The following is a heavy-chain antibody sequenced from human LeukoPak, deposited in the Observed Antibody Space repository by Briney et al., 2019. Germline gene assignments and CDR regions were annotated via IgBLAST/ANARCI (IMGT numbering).Heavy chain of an antibody. CDR3: ARGSVNYCSSTSCSGAFDI. Sequence: PSETLSLTCAVYGGSFRGYYWSWIRQPPGKGLEWIGEISHSGSTNYNPSLKSRVTISVDTSKNQFSLKLSSVTAADTAVYYCARGSVNYCSSTSCSGAFDIWGQGTMVTVSS. CDR2: ISHSGST. D-gene: IGHD2-2*01. V-gene: IGHV4-34*01. CDR1: GGSFRGYY. J-gene: IGHJ3*02.